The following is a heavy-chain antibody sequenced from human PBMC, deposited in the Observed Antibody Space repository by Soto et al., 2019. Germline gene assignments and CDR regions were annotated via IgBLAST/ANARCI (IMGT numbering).Heavy chain of an antibody. CDR3: ARGQDIVVVQAALYYYYYYYGMDV. CDR2: IIPIFGTA. J-gene: IGHJ6*02. D-gene: IGHD2-2*01. CDR1: GGTFSSYA. V-gene: IGHV1-69*13. Sequence: SVMVSCKASGGTFSSYAISWVRQAPGQGLEWMGGIIPIFGTANYAQKFQGRVTITADESTSTAYMELSSLRSEDTAVYYCARGQDIVVVQAALYYYYYYYGMDVCGQGPTVTVPS.